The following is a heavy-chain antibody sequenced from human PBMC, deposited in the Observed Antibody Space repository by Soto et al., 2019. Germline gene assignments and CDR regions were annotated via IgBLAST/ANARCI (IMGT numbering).Heavy chain of an antibody. CDR1: GYSFTTYP. Sequence: ASVKVSCKASGYSFTTYPITWVRQAPGQGLEWLGWVSTYNGNTNYAQGLQGRVSMTTDTSTSTAYLELRNLRSDDTAVYYCAREGSGWYLGIWGQGTLVTVSS. J-gene: IGHJ4*02. D-gene: IGHD6-19*01. V-gene: IGHV1-18*01. CDR3: AREGSGWYLGI. CDR2: VSTYNGNT.